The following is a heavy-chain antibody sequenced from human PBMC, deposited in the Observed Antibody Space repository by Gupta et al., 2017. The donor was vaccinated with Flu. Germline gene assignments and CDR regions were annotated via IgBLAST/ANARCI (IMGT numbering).Heavy chain of an antibody. J-gene: IGHJ4*02. Sequence: SRSWMAWVRQAPGKGLEWVATINEDGSQTYYVDSVQGRFTTSRDNAENSLYLQMTGLRVEDTALYYCTRNRAYDTFDYWGQGTVVTVSS. CDR3: TRNRAYDTFDY. CDR1: SRSW. V-gene: IGHV3-7*01. D-gene: IGHD1-1*01. CDR2: INEDGSQT.